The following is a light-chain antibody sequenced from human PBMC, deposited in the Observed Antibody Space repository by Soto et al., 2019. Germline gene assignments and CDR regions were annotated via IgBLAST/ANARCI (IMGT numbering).Light chain of an antibody. J-gene: IGLJ1*01. V-gene: IGLV2-11*01. CDR1: SSDVGGYSY. CDR2: DVS. CDR3: CSYAGAFTYV. Sequence: QSALTQPRSVSGSPGHSVTISCTGTSSDVGGYSYVSWYQQHPGKAPKLMISDVSKRPSGVPERFSGSKFGNTASLTISGLQAEDEADYYCCSYAGAFTYVFGSGTKLTVL.